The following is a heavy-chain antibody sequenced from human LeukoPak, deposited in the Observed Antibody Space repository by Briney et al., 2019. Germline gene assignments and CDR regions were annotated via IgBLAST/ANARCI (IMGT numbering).Heavy chain of an antibody. J-gene: IGHJ4*02. V-gene: IGHV5-10-1*01. CDR1: GDSFTSYW. Sequence: SLQISSKGAGDSFTSYWISWLRQMPGTGLEWMGRIDPSDSYTNYSPSFQGHVTISADKSISTAYLQWSSLKASDTAMYYCARWTSYYDFWSGYFDYWGQGTLVTVSS. D-gene: IGHD3-3*01. CDR2: IDPSDSYT. CDR3: ARWTSYYDFWSGYFDY.